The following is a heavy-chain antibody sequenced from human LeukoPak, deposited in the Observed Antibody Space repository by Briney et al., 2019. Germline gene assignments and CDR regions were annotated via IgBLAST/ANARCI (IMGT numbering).Heavy chain of an antibody. D-gene: IGHD3-22*01. CDR2: FDPEDGET. V-gene: IGHV1-24*01. J-gene: IGHJ4*02. CDR1: GYTLTELS. Sequence: ASVKVSCKVSGYTLTELSMHWVRQAPGKGLEWMGGFDPEDGETIYAQKFQGRVTMTEDTSTDTAYMELSSLRSEDTAVYYCATLVMIAGGFDYWSQGTLVTVSS. CDR3: ATLVMIAGGFDY.